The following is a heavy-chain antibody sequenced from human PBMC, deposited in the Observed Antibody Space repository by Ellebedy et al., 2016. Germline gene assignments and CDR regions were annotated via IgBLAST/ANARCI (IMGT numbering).Heavy chain of an antibody. D-gene: IGHD6-19*01. CDR2: IIPIFGTA. CDR1: GGTFSSYA. V-gene: IGHV1-69*13. CDR3: ARDTSSGWYWFDP. Sequence: SVKVSXXASGGTFSSYAISWVRQAPGQGLEWMGGIIPIFGTANYAQKFQGRVTITADESTSTAYMELSSLRSEDTAVYYCARDTSSGWYWFDPWGQGTLVTVSS. J-gene: IGHJ5*02.